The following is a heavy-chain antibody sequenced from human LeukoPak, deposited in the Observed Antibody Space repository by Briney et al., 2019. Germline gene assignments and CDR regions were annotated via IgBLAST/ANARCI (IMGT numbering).Heavy chain of an antibody. CDR3: AKGDSGSYAVDY. CDR1: GITFSAYA. D-gene: IGHD1-26*01. V-gene: IGHV3-23*01. Sequence: GGSLRLSCAASGITFSAYAMNWVRQAPGKGPEWVSAISGSGGSTYYADSVKGRFTISRDNSKNTLYLQMNSLRAEDTAVYDCAKGDSGSYAVDYWGQGTLVTVSS. CDR2: ISGSGGST. J-gene: IGHJ4*02.